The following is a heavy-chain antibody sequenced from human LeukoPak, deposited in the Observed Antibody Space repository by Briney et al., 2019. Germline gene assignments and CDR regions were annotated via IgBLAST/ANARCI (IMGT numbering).Heavy chain of an antibody. CDR2: TYYSGST. CDR1: GGSISSYY. V-gene: IGHV4-59*12. J-gene: IGHJ4*02. Sequence: SETLSLTCTVSGGSISSYYWSWIRQPPGKGLEWIGYTYYSGSTNYNPSLKSRVTISVDTSKNQFSLKLSSVTAADTAVYYCARVARPGFEADYWGQGTLVTVSS. D-gene: IGHD6-6*01. CDR3: ARVARPGFEADY.